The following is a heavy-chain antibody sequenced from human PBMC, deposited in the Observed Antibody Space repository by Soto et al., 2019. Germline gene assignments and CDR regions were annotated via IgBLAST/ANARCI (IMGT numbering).Heavy chain of an antibody. CDR2: IYYSGST. CDR1: GGSISSGGYY. D-gene: IGHD7-27*01. V-gene: IGHV4-31*03. Sequence: PSETLSLTCTVSGGSISSGGYYWSWIRQHPGKGLEWIGYIYYSGSTYYNPSLKSRVTISVDTSKNQFSLKLSSVTAADTAVYYCARQVTGDEYYYYGMDVWGQGTKVTVSS. J-gene: IGHJ6*02. CDR3: ARQVTGDEYYYYGMDV.